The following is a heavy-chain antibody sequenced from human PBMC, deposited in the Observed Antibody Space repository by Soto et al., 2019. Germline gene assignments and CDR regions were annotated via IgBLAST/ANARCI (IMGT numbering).Heavy chain of an antibody. CDR2: IDSSTKYT. J-gene: IGHJ6*02. CDR3: AREYYYTMDV. V-gene: IGHV3-11*05. CDR1: GFTSRDYY. Sequence: PGGSLRLSCEASGFTSRDYYMTWFRQAPGKGLEWLSYIDSSTKYTNYADSVKGRFTISRDNAKNSLYLQMNSLRADDTAVYYCAREYYYTMDVWGQGTMVTVSS.